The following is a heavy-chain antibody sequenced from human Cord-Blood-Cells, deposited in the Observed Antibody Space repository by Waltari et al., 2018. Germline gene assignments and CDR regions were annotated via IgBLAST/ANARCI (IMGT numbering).Heavy chain of an antibody. V-gene: IGHV4-38-2*01. CDR3: ARLGGRYCSSTSCYEYFQH. CDR1: GYSISSGYY. D-gene: IGHD2-2*01. Sequence: QVQLQESGPGLVKPSETLSLTCAVSGYSISSGYYWGWIRQPPGKGLEWIGSIYHSGSTYYNPSLKRRVTISVDTSKNQFSLKRSSVTAADTAVYYCARLGGRYCSSTSCYEYFQHWGQGTLVTVSS. CDR2: IYHSGST. J-gene: IGHJ1*01.